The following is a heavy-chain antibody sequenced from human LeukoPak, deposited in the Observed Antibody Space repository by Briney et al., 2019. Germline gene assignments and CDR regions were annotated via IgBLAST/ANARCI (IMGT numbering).Heavy chain of an antibody. CDR2: MNPYNGDR. D-gene: IGHD4-17*01. V-gene: IGHV1-8*03. CDR3: ARTTSLTASGYDC. CDR1: GYTFTTYH. J-gene: IGHJ4*02. Sequence: GASVKVSCKTSGYTFTTYHINWVRQDTGQGLEWLGWMNPYNGDRGYARKFQGRLSITSDTSISTAYMELSSLKSDDTAIYFCARTTSLTASGYDCWGQGTLVTVSS.